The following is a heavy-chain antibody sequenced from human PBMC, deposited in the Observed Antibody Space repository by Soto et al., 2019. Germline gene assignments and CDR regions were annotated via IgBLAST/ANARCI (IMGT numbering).Heavy chain of an antibody. CDR2: IIPIFGTA. CDR1: GGTFSSYA. D-gene: IGHD3-3*01. CDR3: ARHRPAYYDFWSGYLADYYGMDV. V-gene: IGHV1-69*06. Sequence: GASVKVSCKASGGTFSSYAISWVRQAPGQGLEWMGGIIPIFGTANYAQKFQGRVTITADKSTSTAYLQWSSLKASDTAMYYCARHRPAYYDFWSGYLADYYGMDVWGQGTTVTVSS. J-gene: IGHJ6*02.